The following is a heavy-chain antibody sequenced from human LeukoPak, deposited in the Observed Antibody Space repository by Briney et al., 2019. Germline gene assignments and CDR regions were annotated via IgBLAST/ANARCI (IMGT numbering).Heavy chain of an antibody. D-gene: IGHD2-8*01. CDR2: IGAYNGNT. V-gene: IGHV1-18*01. J-gene: IGHJ4*02. Sequence: ASVKVSCKASGYTFTSYGISWVRQAPGQGLEWMGWIGAYNGNTNYAQKLQGRVTMTTDTSTSTAYMELRSLRSDDTAVYYCARGAELMVYAMGFYFDYWGQGTLVTVSS. CDR1: GYTFTSYG. CDR3: ARGAELMVYAMGFYFDY.